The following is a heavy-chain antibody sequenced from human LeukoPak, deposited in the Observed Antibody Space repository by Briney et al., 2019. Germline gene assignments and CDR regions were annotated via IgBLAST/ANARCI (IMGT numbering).Heavy chain of an antibody. CDR3: ARGDYGDFRIYYTLFDY. J-gene: IGHJ4*02. CDR1: GYSFTSYW. Sequence: GESLKISCQTSGYSFTSYWIGWVRQMPGKGLEWMGIIYPGDSDTRYSPSFQGQVTISADKSITTAYLQWSSLRSSDTAMYYCARGDYGDFRIYYTLFDYWGQGTLVTVSS. CDR2: IYPGDSDT. V-gene: IGHV5-51*01. D-gene: IGHD4-17*01.